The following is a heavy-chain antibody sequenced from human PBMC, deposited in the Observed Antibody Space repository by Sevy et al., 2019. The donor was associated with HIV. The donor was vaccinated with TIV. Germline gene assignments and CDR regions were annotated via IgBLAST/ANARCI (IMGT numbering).Heavy chain of an antibody. Sequence: GGSLRLSCAATGFTFSNYAMHWVRQAPGKGMEWVAIIWSDGAYQYHGDSVKGRFTISRDNSKNTLYLQMNNVRVEDTAWYYCARVGYYYDNAAYYALDSWGQGTLVTVSS. CDR1: GFTFSNYA. V-gene: IGHV3-33*01. J-gene: IGHJ4*02. D-gene: IGHD3-22*01. CDR2: IWSDGAYQ. CDR3: ARVGYYYDNAAYYALDS.